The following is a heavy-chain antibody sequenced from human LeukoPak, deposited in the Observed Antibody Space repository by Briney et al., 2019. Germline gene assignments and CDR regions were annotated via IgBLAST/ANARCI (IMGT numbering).Heavy chain of an antibody. V-gene: IGHV4-59*08. CDR1: GGSISSYY. Sequence: SETLSLTCTVSGGSISSYYWSWIRQPPRKGLEWIGYIYYSGSTNYNPSLKSRVTISVDTSKNQFSLKLSSVTAADTAVYYCARVGCSSTSCPLTNWGQGTLVTVSS. D-gene: IGHD2-2*01. CDR2: IYYSGST. J-gene: IGHJ4*02. CDR3: ARVGCSSTSCPLTN.